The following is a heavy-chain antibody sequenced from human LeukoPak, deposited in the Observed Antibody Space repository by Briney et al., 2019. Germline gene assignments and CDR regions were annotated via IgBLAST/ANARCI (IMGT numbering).Heavy chain of an antibody. CDR1: GFTFSSYA. CDR3: AKGHRGWELLFDGCYMDV. J-gene: IGHJ6*03. Sequence: GGSLRLSCAASGFTFSSYAMSWVRQAPGKGLEWVSAISGSGGSTYYADFVKGRFTISRDNSKNTLYLQMNSLRAEDTAVYYCAKGHRGWELLFDGCYMDVWGKGTTVTVSS. CDR2: ISGSGGST. D-gene: IGHD1-26*01. V-gene: IGHV3-23*01.